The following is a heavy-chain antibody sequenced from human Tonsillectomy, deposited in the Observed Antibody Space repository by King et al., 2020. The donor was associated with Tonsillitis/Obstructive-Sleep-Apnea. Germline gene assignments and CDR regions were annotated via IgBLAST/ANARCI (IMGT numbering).Heavy chain of an antibody. J-gene: IGHJ3*02. CDR3: ARPCPAYCGGDCYSPFDDAFDI. Sequence: VQLVESGAEVKKPGESLKISCKGSGYSFTSYWIGWVRQMPGKGLEWMGIIYPGDSDTRYSPSFQGQVTISADKSISTAYLQWSSLKASDTAMYYCARPCPAYCGGDCYSPFDDAFDIWGQGTVVTVSS. D-gene: IGHD2-21*01. CDR2: IYPGDSDT. CDR1: GYSFTSYW. V-gene: IGHV5-51*01.